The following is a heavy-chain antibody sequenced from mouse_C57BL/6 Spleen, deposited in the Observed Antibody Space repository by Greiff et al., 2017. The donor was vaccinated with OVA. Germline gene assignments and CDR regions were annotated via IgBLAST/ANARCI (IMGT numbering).Heavy chain of an antibody. CDR3: VREDGRETGSYAMDY. Sequence: EVQLVESGGGLVQPKGSLKLSCAASGFTFNTYAMHWVRQAPGKGLEWVARIRSKSSNYATYYADSVKDRFTISRDDSQSMLYLQMYNLKAEDTAMYYCVREDGRETGSYAMDYWGQGTSVTVSS. V-gene: IGHV10-3*01. CDR1: GFTFNTYA. D-gene: IGHD1-1*01. CDR2: IRSKSSNYAT. J-gene: IGHJ4*01.